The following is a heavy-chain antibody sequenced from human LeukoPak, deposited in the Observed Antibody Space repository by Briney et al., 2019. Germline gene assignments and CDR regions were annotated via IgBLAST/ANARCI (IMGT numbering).Heavy chain of an antibody. CDR1: GFTFSSYG. Sequence: GSLRLSCAASGFTFSSYGMHWVRQAPGKGLEWVAVISNDGSNRYNADSVKGRFTISRDNSKKTLYLQMNSLRAEDSAVYYCARGGYYDILTGYSFYGMDVWGQGTTVTVSS. CDR3: ARGGYYDILTGYSFYGMDV. D-gene: IGHD3-9*01. CDR2: ISNDGSNR. J-gene: IGHJ6*02. V-gene: IGHV3-33*01.